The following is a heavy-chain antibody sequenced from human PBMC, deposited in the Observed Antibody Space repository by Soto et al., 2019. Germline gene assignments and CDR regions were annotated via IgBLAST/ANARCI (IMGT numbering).Heavy chain of an antibody. CDR1: GYTFTSYY. D-gene: IGHD1-1*01. V-gene: IGHV1-46*01. Sequence: ASVKVSCKASGYTFTSYYMHWVRQAPGQGLEWMGIINPSGGSTSYAQTFQGRVTISRDTSASTTYMELNSLKSEDTAVYYCARGHWTQTLADYYLDFWAQGTLVTVSS. J-gene: IGHJ4*02. CDR2: INPSGGST. CDR3: ARGHWTQTLADYYLDF.